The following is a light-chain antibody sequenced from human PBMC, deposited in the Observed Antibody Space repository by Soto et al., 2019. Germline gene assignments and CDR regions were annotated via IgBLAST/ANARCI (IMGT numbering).Light chain of an antibody. Sequence: DIQMTQSPSTLSASVGDRVTITCRASQGISSWLAWYQQKPGKAPKLLIYKASSLESGVPSRFSGSGSGTEFTLTISSLQPGDFATYYCQHYNSYPWTFGQGTKVDIK. V-gene: IGKV1-5*03. J-gene: IGKJ1*01. CDR2: KAS. CDR3: QHYNSYPWT. CDR1: QGISSW.